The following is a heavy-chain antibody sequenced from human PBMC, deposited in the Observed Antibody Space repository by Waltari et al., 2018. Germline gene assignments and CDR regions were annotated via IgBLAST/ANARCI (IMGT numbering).Heavy chain of an antibody. CDR3: GIDSGWYAY. D-gene: IGHD6-19*01. V-gene: IGHV4-39*07. CDR1: GDSIKTNEFY. Sequence: QLQLQESGPTLVKPPETLSLTCTVSGDSIKTNEFYWGWIRQTPGKGLEWIGSIYYTGTTYYDPSLRSRATLSVDTSKNQFSLTLHSVTAADTAIYYCGIDSGWYAYWGQGIQITVSS. CDR2: IYYTGTT. J-gene: IGHJ4*02.